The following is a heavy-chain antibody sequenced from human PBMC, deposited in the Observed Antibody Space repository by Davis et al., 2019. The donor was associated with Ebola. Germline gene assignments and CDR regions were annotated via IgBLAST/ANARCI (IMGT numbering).Heavy chain of an antibody. D-gene: IGHD4-17*01. Sequence: GESLKISCAAPGFVFGNYWVTWVRQAPGKGLEWVANINQDGSQKSYADSVRGRFTISRDNTKNSLYLQMNSLRDEDTALYYCSRGGAVKFDYWGQGTLVTVSS. CDR3: SRGGAVKFDY. J-gene: IGHJ4*02. CDR2: INQDGSQK. V-gene: IGHV3-7*01. CDR1: GFVFGNYW.